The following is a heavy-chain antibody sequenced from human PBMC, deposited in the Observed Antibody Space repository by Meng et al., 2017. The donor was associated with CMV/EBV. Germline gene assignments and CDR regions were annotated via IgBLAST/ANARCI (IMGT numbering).Heavy chain of an antibody. Sequence: ASVKVSCKASGYTLTGYYMHWVRQAPGQGLEWMRWINPNSGGTNYAQKFQGRVTMTRDTSISTAYMELSRLRSDDTAVYYCARETGRSYYYGMDVWGQGTTVTVSS. CDR2: INPNSGGT. J-gene: IGHJ6*02. CDR1: GYTLTGYY. CDR3: ARETGRSYYYGMDV. V-gene: IGHV1-2*02. D-gene: IGHD2-15*01.